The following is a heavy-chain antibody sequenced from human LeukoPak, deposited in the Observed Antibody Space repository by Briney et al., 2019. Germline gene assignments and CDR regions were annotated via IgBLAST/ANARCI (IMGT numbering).Heavy chain of an antibody. Sequence: GGSLRLSCAASGFTFSSYAMSWVRQAPGKGLEWVSSISNIGNHIYYADSVKGRFTISRDNAKNSLFLQMNSLRADDTAVYFCARAPWDGYHFDLWGQGTLVTVSS. D-gene: IGHD5-24*01. V-gene: IGHV3-21*01. CDR2: ISNIGNHI. J-gene: IGHJ4*02. CDR3: ARAPWDGYHFDL. CDR1: GFTFSSYA.